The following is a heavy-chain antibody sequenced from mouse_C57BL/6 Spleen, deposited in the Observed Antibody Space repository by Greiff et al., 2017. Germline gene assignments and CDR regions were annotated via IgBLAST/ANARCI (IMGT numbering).Heavy chain of an antibody. CDR2: IYPGDGAT. V-gene: IGHV1-82*01. CDR3: ARLDSSGYVGDDYALDY. D-gene: IGHD3-2*02. CDR1: GYAFSSSW. Sequence: QVQLQQSGPELVKPGASVKISCKASGYAFSSSWMNWVKQRPGKGLEWIGRIYPGDGATNYNGKFKGKATLTADKSSSTAYMQLNSLTCENSAVYYCARLDSSGYVGDDYALDYWGQGTSVTVSS. J-gene: IGHJ4*01.